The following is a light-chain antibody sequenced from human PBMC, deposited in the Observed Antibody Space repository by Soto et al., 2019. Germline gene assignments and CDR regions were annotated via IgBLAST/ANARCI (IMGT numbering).Light chain of an antibody. CDR1: SSDVGGYNY. V-gene: IGLV2-14*01. CDR3: RSYTSSSTLV. CDR2: EVS. Sequence: QSALTQPASVSGSPGQSITISCTGTSSDVGGYNYVSWYQQHPGKAPKLLIYEVSNRPSGVSNRFSGSKSGNTASLTISWLQAEDEADYYCRSYTSSSTLVFRRGTKLTVL. J-gene: IGLJ2*01.